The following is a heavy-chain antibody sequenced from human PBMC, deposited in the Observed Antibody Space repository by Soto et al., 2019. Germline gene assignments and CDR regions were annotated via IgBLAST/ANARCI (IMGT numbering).Heavy chain of an antibody. CDR1: GFMFSNHG. CDR3: VRGDNWNDEASDY. Sequence: QVQLVESGGGVXQXGRSLRLSCAASGFMFSNHGMHWVRQAPGKGLEWVAVIWSDGNNRYYADSVKGRFTISRDNSKNALYLKMNSLRAEDTAVYYCVRGDNWNDEASDYWGQGTLVTVSS. D-gene: IGHD1-1*01. V-gene: IGHV3-33*01. J-gene: IGHJ4*02. CDR2: IWSDGNNR.